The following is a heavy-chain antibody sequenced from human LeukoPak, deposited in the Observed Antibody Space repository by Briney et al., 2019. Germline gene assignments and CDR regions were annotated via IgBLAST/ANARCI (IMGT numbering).Heavy chain of an antibody. CDR2: IYYSGST. CDR1: GDSISSSSYY. V-gene: IGHV4-39*01. Sequence: ASETLSLTCTVSGDSISSSSYYWGWIRQPPGKGLEWIGSIYYSGSTYYNPSLKSRVTISVDTSKNQFSLKLSSVTAADTAAYYCARLPDSSSSGRYYYYYMDVWGKGTTVTVSS. CDR3: ARLPDSSSSGRYYYYYMDV. J-gene: IGHJ6*03. D-gene: IGHD6-6*01.